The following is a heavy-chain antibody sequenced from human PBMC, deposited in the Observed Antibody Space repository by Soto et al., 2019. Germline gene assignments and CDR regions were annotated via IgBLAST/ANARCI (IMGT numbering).Heavy chain of an antibody. D-gene: IGHD2-15*01. J-gene: IGHJ2*01. CDR1: GGTFSSYA. Sequence: QVQLVQSGAEVKKPGSSVKVSCKASGGTFSSYAISWVRQAPGQGLEWMGGIIPMFGTTNYAQKFQGRVTITAEESTSTVYLELSSLRSEDTAVYYCARVVTVVKSFHYWYFDLWGRGTLVTVSS. V-gene: IGHV1-69*12. CDR3: ARVVTVVKSFHYWYFDL. CDR2: IIPMFGTT.